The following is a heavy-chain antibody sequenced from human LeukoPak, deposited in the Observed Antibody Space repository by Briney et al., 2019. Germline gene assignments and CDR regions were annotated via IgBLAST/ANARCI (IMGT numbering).Heavy chain of an antibody. CDR3: ASTTRGKSCFDP. CDR2: ISYSGGT. CDR1: GGSIGSSHYY. V-gene: IGHV4-39*07. Sequence: SETLSLTCTVSGGSIGSSHYYWGWIRQPPGKGLEWIGSISYSGGTYYNPSLKSRVTISVDTSKNQFSLKLSSVTAADTAVYYCASTTRGKSCFDPWGQGTLVTVSS. J-gene: IGHJ5*02. D-gene: IGHD3-10*01.